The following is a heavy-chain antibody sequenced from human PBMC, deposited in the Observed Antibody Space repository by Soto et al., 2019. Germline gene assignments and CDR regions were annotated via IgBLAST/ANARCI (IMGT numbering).Heavy chain of an antibody. CDR3: TRREEQLVLFAFDI. V-gene: IGHV3-49*03. CDR2: IRSKAYGGTT. D-gene: IGHD6-6*01. J-gene: IGHJ3*02. Sequence: GGSLRLSCTASGFTFGDYAMSWFRQAPGKGLEWVGFIRSKAYGGTTEYAASVKGRFTISRDDSKSIAYLQMNSLKTEDTAVYYCTRREEQLVLFAFDIWGQGTMVTVSS. CDR1: GFTFGDYA.